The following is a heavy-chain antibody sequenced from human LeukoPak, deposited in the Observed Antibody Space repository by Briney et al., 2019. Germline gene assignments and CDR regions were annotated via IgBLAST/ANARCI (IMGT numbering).Heavy chain of an antibody. Sequence: EGSLRLSCAASGFTFSSYGMNWVRQAPGKGLEWVSAISGSGGTTYYADSLRGRFTISRDNSKNTVYLQINSLRADDTAVYYCAKGSGGSGSYSKYYFDYWGQGTLVTVSS. CDR1: GFTFSSYG. CDR3: AKGSGGSGSYSKYYFDY. V-gene: IGHV3-23*01. CDR2: ISGSGGTT. J-gene: IGHJ4*02. D-gene: IGHD3-10*01.